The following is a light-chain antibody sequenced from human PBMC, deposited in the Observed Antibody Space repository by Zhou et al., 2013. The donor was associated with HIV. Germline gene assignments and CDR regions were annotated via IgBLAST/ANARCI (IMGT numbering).Light chain of an antibody. V-gene: IGKV3-15*01. CDR1: QSVGSN. CDR3: QQYNNWPPWA. CDR2: GAS. J-gene: IGKJ1*01. Sequence: EIVMTQSPATLSVSPGERATLFCWASQSVGSNLAWYQQKPGQAPRLLIYGASTRATNIPVRFRGSGSGTEFILTISNLQSEDYAVYYCQQYNNWPPWAFGQGTKVGNQT.